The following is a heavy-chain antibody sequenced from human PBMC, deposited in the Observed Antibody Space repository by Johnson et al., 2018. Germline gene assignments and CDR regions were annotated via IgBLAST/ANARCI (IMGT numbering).Heavy chain of an antibody. CDR3: ARGGYSYYYYYRDV. Sequence: QVQLQESGPGLVKPSETLSLTCTVSGGSISSYYWSWIRQPPGKGLEWIGYIYYSGSTNYNPSLKSRVTISVDTSKNQFSLKLSSVTAADTAVYYCARGGYSYYYYYRDVWGKGTTVTVSS. D-gene: IGHD6-13*01. CDR1: GGSISSYY. J-gene: IGHJ6*03. CDR2: IYYSGST. V-gene: IGHV4-59*01.